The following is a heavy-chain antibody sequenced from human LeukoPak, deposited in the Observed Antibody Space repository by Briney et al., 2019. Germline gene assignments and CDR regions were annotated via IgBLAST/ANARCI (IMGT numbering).Heavy chain of an antibody. J-gene: IGHJ4*02. CDR1: GFTFSSYW. V-gene: IGHV3-7*01. CDR2: IKQDGSEK. Sequence: GGSLSLSCAASGFTFSSYWMSWVRQAPGKGLEWVANIKQDGSEKYYVDSVKGRFTISRDNAKNSLYLQMNSLRAEDTAVYYCARRAGDYYDSSGFYFFDYWGQGTLVTVSS. D-gene: IGHD3-22*01. CDR3: ARRAGDYYDSSGFYFFDY.